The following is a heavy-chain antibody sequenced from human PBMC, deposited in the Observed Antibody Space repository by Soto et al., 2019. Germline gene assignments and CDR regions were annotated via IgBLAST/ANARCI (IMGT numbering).Heavy chain of an antibody. CDR1: GGSISSYY. Sequence: QVQLQESGPGLVKPSETLSLTCTVSGGSISSYYRSWILQPPGKGLEWIGYIYYSGSTNYNPSLKSRVTISVDTSKNQFSLKLSSVTAADTAVYYCASQVGGATSNFDYWGQGTLVTVSS. CDR2: IYYSGST. V-gene: IGHV4-59*08. D-gene: IGHD1-26*01. CDR3: ASQVGGATSNFDY. J-gene: IGHJ4*02.